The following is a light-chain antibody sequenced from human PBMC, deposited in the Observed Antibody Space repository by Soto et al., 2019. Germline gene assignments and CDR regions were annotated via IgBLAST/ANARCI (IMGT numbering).Light chain of an antibody. CDR3: QQYNNWPPIT. CDR1: QSVCSN. CDR2: GAS. J-gene: IGKJ5*01. Sequence: EIVMMQSPATLSVSPGERATLSCRASQSVCSNLAWYQQKPGQAPRVLIYGASTRATGIPARFSGSGSGTEFTLTISSLQSEDFAVYYRQQYNNWPPITFGQGTRLEIK. V-gene: IGKV3-15*01.